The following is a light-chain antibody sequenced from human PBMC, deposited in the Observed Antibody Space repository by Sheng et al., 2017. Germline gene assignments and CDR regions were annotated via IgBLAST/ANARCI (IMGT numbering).Light chain of an antibody. V-gene: IGKV3-20*01. J-gene: IGKJ2*04. CDR3: QQYGNSPGS. CDR2: GAS. Sequence: EIVLTQSPGTLSLSPGERATLSCRASQSVSNNYLAWYQQKPGQAPSLLIYGASSRATGIPDRFSGSGSATDFTLTISRLEPEDSAVYYCQQYGNSPGSFGQGTKLEI. CDR1: QSVSNNY.